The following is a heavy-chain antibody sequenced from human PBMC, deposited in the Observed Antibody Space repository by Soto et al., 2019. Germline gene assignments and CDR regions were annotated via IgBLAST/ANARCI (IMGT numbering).Heavy chain of an antibody. CDR2: VSPHAANT. V-gene: IGHV3-23*01. D-gene: IGHD1-1*01. CDR3: ASEGATTTSTLDD. CDR1: GFTFISYS. Sequence: GGSLTLSCATSGFTFISYSMNWVPPAPGKGLEWVAGVSPHAANTYYADSVRGRFIISRDDSRKTVSLDMNSLRGEDSAVYSWASEGATTTSTLDDWAKGTVV. J-gene: IGHJ4*02.